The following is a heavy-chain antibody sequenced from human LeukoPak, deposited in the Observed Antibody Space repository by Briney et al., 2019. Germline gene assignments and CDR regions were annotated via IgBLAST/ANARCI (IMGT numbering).Heavy chain of an antibody. CDR1: GGSFSGYY. D-gene: IGHD6-13*01. CDR3: ARPHRAGWFVP. Sequence: SETLSLTCAVYGGSFSGYYWSWIRQPPGKGLEWIGSIYYSGSTYYNPSLKSRVTISVDTSKNQFSLKLSSVTAADTAVYYCARPHRAGWFVPWGQGTLVTVSS. CDR2: IYYSGST. J-gene: IGHJ5*02. V-gene: IGHV4-34*01.